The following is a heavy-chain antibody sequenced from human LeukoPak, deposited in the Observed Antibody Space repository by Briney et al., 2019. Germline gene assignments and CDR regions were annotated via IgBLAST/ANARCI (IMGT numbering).Heavy chain of an antibody. CDR1: GFTFSSYG. V-gene: IGHV3-30*02. Sequence: GGSLRLSCAASGFTFSSYGIHWVRQAPGKGLEWVAFIQYDGSNKYYADSVKGRFTISRDNSKNTLYLQMNSLRPEDTAVYYCAKAAYCGGDCYFDFHYWGQGTLVTVSS. D-gene: IGHD2-21*01. CDR3: AKAAYCGGDCYFDFHY. J-gene: IGHJ4*02. CDR2: IQYDGSNK.